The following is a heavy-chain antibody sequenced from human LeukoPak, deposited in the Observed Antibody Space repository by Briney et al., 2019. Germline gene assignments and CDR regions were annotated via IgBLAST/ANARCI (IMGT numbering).Heavy chain of an antibody. V-gene: IGHV3-7*01. Sequence: PGGSLRLSCAASGFTFSSYWMSWVRQAPGKGLEWVANIKQDGSEKYYVDSVKGRFTISRDNAKNSLYLQMNSLRAEDTAVYYCARDSTIISSSWSNWFDPWGQGTLVTVSS. D-gene: IGHD6-13*01. CDR1: GFTFSSYW. CDR2: IKQDGSEK. J-gene: IGHJ5*02. CDR3: ARDSTIISSSWSNWFDP.